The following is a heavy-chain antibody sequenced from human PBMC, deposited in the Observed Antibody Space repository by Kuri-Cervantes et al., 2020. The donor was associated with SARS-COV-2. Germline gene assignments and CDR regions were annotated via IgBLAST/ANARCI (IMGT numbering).Heavy chain of an antibody. J-gene: IGHJ4*02. CDR3: AAKGCHNQKRTSCYNDY. V-gene: IGHV4-34*01. D-gene: IGHD2-2*01. CDR2: INHSGST. Sequence: SEPLSLTCAVHGGSFSGYYWSWIRQPPGKGLEWIGEINHSGSTNYNPSLKSRVTISVDTSKNQFSLKLSSVTAADTAVYYCAAKGCHNQKRTSCYNDYWGQGTLVTVSS. CDR1: GGSFSGYY.